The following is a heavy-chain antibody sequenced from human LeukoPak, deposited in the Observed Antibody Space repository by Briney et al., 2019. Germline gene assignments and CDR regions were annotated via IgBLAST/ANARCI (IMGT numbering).Heavy chain of an antibody. D-gene: IGHD2-21*02. V-gene: IGHV4-39*07. CDR2: IYYSGST. CDR3: ARGGFYCGGDCYVDY. CDR1: GGSISSSSYY. Sequence: SETLSLTCTVSGGSISSSSYYWGWIRQPPGKGLEWIGSIYYSGSTNYNPSLKSRVTISVDTSKNQFSLRLSSVTAADTAVYYCARGGFYCGGDCYVDYWGQGTLVTVSS. J-gene: IGHJ4*02.